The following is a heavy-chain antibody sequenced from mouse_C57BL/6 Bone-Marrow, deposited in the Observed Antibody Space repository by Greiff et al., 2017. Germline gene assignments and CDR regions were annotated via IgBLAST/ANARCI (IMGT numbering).Heavy chain of an antibody. Sequence: EVQLVESGGGLVQPGGSLKLSCAASGFTFSDYYMYWVRQTPEKRLEWVAYISNGGGSTYYPDTVKGRFTISRDNAKNTLYLQMSRLKSEDTAMYYCARGGIITTVVAFDYWGQGTTLTVSS. V-gene: IGHV5-12*01. J-gene: IGHJ2*01. CDR2: ISNGGGST. CDR1: GFTFSDYY. CDR3: ARGGIITTVVAFDY. D-gene: IGHD1-1*01.